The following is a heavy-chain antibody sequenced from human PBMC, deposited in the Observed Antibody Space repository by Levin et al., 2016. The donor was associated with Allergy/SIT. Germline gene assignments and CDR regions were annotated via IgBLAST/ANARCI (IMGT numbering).Heavy chain of an antibody. J-gene: IGHJ5*02. D-gene: IGHD1-26*01. CDR2: IYHSGST. CDR3: ATEREGVGATGP. V-gene: IGHV4-4*02. Sequence: VRQAPGKGLEWIGEIYHSGSTNYNPSLKSRVTISVDKSKNQFSLKLSSVTAADTAVYYCATEREGVGATGPWGQGTLVTVSS.